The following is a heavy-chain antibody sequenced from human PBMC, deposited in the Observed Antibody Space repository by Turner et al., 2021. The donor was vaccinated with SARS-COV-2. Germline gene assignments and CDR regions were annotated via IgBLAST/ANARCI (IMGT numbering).Heavy chain of an antibody. Sequence: EVQLVESGGGLVQPGGSLRLSCAASGFTFSRYWMSWVRQAPGKGLEGVANIKQDESEKYYVDSVKGRFTISRDNAKNSLYLQMNSLRAEDTAVYYCARDHGYRAQVGYYGMGVWGQGTTVTVSS. CDR2: IKQDESEK. CDR1: GFTFSRYW. J-gene: IGHJ6*02. CDR3: ARDHGYRAQVGYYGMGV. V-gene: IGHV3-7*01. D-gene: IGHD1-1*01.